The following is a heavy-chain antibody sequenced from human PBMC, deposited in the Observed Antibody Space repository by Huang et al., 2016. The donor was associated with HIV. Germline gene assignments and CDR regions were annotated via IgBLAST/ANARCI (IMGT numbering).Heavy chain of an antibody. J-gene: IGHJ4*02. D-gene: IGHD3-22*01. Sequence: EVQLVESGGALVQPGGSLKLSCVASGFDFIKYSMNWVRQGPVEWLEWVSYISCTSMNIYYADSVKGRFTISRDNAKNSVFLQMRSLRAEDTALYYCARTEMEYYYGSSGYYPDYWGQGTQVTVSS. V-gene: IGHV3-48*01. CDR3: ARTEMEYYYGSSGYYPDY. CDR1: GFDFIKYS. CDR2: ISCTSMNI.